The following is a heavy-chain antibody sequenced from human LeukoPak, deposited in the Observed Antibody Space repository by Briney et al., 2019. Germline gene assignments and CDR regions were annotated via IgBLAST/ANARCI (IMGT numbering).Heavy chain of an antibody. D-gene: IGHD3-22*01. Sequence: GGSLRLSCAASGFTFSSYWMHWVRQAPGKGLVWVSRINSDGSSTSYAGSVKGRFTISRDNAKNTLYLQMNSLRAEDTAVYYCARVDDSSGYYFLDYWGQGTLVTVSS. J-gene: IGHJ4*02. V-gene: IGHV3-74*01. CDR1: GFTFSSYW. CDR3: ARVDDSSGYYFLDY. CDR2: INSDGSST.